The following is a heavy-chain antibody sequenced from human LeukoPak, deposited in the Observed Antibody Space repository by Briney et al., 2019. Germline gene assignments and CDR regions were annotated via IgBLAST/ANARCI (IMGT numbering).Heavy chain of an antibody. CDR1: GGSISSYY. D-gene: IGHD6-13*01. CDR2: IYTSGST. V-gene: IGHV4-4*07. CDR3: AREAGGVAAAGGYYFDY. J-gene: IGHJ4*02. Sequence: SETLPLTCTVSGGSISSYYWSWIRQPAGKGREWIGRIYTSGSTNYTPSLKSRVTMSVATSKNQFSLKLSSVTAADTAVYYCAREAGGVAAAGGYYFDYWGQGTLVTVSS.